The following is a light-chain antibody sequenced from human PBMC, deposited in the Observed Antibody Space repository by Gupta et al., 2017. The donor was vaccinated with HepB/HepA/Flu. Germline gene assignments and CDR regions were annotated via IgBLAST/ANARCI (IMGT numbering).Light chain of an antibody. V-gene: IGLV2-23*02. Sequence: QSALTQPASVSGSPGQSITIPCTGTSSDVGSYNLVSWYQQHPGKAPKLMIYEVSKRPSGVSNRFSGSKSGNTASLTISGLQAEDEADYYCCSYVGSSTFWVFGGGTKLTVL. CDR2: EVS. CDR1: SSDVGSYNL. CDR3: CSYVGSSTFWV. J-gene: IGLJ3*02.